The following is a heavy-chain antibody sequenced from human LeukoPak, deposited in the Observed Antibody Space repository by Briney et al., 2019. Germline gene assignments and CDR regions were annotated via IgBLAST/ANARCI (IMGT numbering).Heavy chain of an antibody. J-gene: IGHJ4*02. CDR2: ISSRSSTI. CDR1: GFTFSNYT. Sequence: PGGSLRLSCAASGFTFSNYTMNWVRQAPGKGLEWVSYISSRSSTIYYTDSVKGRFTISRDNAKNSLYLQMNSLRAEDTAVYYCARDLIFGVARDYWGQGTLVTVSS. V-gene: IGHV3-48*01. D-gene: IGHD3-3*02. CDR3: ARDLIFGVARDY.